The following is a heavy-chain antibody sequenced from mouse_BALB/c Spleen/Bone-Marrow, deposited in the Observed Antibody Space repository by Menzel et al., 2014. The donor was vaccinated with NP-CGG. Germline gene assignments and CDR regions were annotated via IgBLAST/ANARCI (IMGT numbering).Heavy chain of an antibody. J-gene: IGHJ4*01. CDR3: TRGANPYYYTMDY. CDR1: GYTFTSYW. V-gene: IGHV1S127*01. Sequence: VKLVESGAELVKPGASVKISCKASGYTFTSYWMHWVKQRPGQGLEWIGVLDPSDSYTTYNQKFKGKATLTVDTSSNTAYMQLSSLTSEDSAVYYCTRGANPYYYTMDYWGQGTSVTVSS. D-gene: IGHD4-1*01. CDR2: LDPSDSYT.